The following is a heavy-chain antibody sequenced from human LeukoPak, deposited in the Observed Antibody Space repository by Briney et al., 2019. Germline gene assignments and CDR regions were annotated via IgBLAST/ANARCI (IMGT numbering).Heavy chain of an antibody. Sequence: GGTLRLSCAASAFSFSSFAMTWVRQAPGKGLEWVAFIRYDGTNKYYADSVKGRFIISRDNSENTLDLQMNSLRAEDTAVYYCATQNSVYYTYYFDYWGQGTLVTVSS. V-gene: IGHV3-30*02. CDR3: ATQNSVYYTYYFDY. J-gene: IGHJ4*02. D-gene: IGHD2-8*01. CDR1: AFSFSSFA. CDR2: IRYDGTNK.